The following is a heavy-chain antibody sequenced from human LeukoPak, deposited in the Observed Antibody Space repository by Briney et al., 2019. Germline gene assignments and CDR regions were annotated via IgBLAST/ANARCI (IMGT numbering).Heavy chain of an antibody. V-gene: IGHV4-59*01. Sequence: PSEPLSLTCSVSGGSISSYYWSWIRQPPGKGLEWIGYIYDSGSTNYNPSLKSRATISLDTSKNQFSLKLTSVTAADTAVYYCVLSRGLNSKPDYWGQGILVTVSS. CDR1: GGSISSYY. CDR3: VLSRGLNSKPDY. D-gene: IGHD2/OR15-2a*01. J-gene: IGHJ4*02. CDR2: IYDSGST.